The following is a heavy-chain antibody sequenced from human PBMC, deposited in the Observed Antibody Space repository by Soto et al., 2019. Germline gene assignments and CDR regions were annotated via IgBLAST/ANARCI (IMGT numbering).Heavy chain of an antibody. J-gene: IGHJ5*02. CDR3: AGGGRGWYWTWFEP. Sequence: SETLSLTGTVDAGYCSGYYWSWIRQPPGKGLEWIGEINHRGSTNYNPSRKSRVTISVDTSKNQFSLKLSPVTAAHTALYFCAGGGRGWYWTWFEPWGPGTLVTVSS. CDR1: AGYCSGYY. D-gene: IGHD6-19*01. V-gene: IGHV4-34*01. CDR2: INHRGST.